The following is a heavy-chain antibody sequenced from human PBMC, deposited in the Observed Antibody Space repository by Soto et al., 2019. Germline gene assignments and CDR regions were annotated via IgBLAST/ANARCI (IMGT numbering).Heavy chain of an antibody. V-gene: IGHV4-39*01. Sequence: SETLYLNSAVSGGSISSSSYYWGWIRQPPGKGLEWIGSIYYSGSTYYNPSLKSRVTISVDTSKNQFSLKLSSVTAADTAVYYCAGGYMADFDYWGQGTLVTVSS. D-gene: IGHD6-13*01. CDR3: AGGYMADFDY. J-gene: IGHJ4*02. CDR2: IYYSGST. CDR1: GGSISSSSYY.